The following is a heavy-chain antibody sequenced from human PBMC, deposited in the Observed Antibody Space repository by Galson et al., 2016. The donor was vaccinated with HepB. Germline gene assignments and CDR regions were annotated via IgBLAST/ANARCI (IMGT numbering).Heavy chain of an antibody. D-gene: IGHD6-19*01. CDR2: ISYDGGNQ. CDR1: GFTFNAHG. J-gene: IGHJ4*02. Sequence: SLRLSCAASGFTFNAHGMHWVRQAPGKGLEWVAVISYDGGNQFCAESVKGRFTVSRDNLKNSVSLQMNGLRTGDTAVYFCAAIAVGAGHFHYWGQGTLVTVSS. V-gene: IGHV3-30*03. CDR3: AAIAVGAGHFHY.